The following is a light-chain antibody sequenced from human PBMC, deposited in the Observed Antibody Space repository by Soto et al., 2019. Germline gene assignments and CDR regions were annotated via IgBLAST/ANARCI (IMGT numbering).Light chain of an antibody. Sequence: AIQLTQSPSSLSASVGDRVTITCRASQGISSALAWYQQKPGKAPKLLIYDASSLESGVPSRFSGSGSGTDFTLAISRLPPEDFATYDCHQFNSYHRSPFGPGTKVDIK. V-gene: IGKV1-13*02. CDR1: QGISSA. J-gene: IGKJ3*01. CDR2: DAS. CDR3: HQFNSYHRSP.